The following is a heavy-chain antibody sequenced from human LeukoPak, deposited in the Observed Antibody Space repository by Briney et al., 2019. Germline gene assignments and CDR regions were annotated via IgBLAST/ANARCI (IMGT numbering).Heavy chain of an antibody. CDR2: TGSTGVST. CDR3: AKDPGVVPAHYFDY. Sequence: GGPLRLSCAPSGFTFSSYAMNWVRQAPGKGLEWVSGTGSTGVSTFYADSVKGRLTVSRDNSKNTLSLQMNSLRAADTAVYYCAKDPGVVPAHYFDYWGQGTLVTVSS. CDR1: GFTFSSYA. V-gene: IGHV3-23*01. D-gene: IGHD2-2*01. J-gene: IGHJ4*02.